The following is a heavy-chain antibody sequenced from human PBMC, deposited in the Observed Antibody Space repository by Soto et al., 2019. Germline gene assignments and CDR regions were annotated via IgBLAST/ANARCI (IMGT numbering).Heavy chain of an antibody. CDR1: GYSFTSYW. J-gene: IGHJ6*02. D-gene: IGHD2-2*01. CDR2: IDPSDSYT. Sequence: EVQLVQSGAEVKKPGESLRISCKGSGYSFTSYWISWVRQMPGKGLEWMGRIDPSDSYTNYSPSLQGHVTISGDKSISTAYLQWTSLKASDTAMYYCVRGYCSSTSCYGYGMDVWGQGTTVTVSS. CDR3: VRGYCSSTSCYGYGMDV. V-gene: IGHV5-10-1*03.